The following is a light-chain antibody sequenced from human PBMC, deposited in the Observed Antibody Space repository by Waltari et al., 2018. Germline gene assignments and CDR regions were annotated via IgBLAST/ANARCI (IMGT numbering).Light chain of an antibody. V-gene: IGKV1-5*03. J-gene: IGKJ4*01. CDR2: EAS. CDR1: PSISKW. Sequence: DIRMTQSHSTLSASAGARVLISCRASPSISKWLAWYQQKPGTAPKLLIYEASTLQSGVPSRFSGTGSGTDFTLTISSLQPDDFATYYCQQYNSYSLLTFGGGTKVEIK. CDR3: QQYNSYSLLT.